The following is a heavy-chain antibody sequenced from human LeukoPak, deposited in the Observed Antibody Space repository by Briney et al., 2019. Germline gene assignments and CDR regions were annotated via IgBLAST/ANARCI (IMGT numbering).Heavy chain of an antibody. D-gene: IGHD1-26*01. Sequence: GGSLRLSCAASGFTFSGSAMHWVRQASGKGLEYVSAISSNGGSTYYANSVKGRFTISRDNSKNTLYLQMGSLRAEDMAVYYCARPSLLYSGSYYYWGQGTLVTVSS. CDR1: GFTFSGSA. CDR2: ISSNGGST. V-gene: IGHV3-64*01. J-gene: IGHJ4*02. CDR3: ARPSLLYSGSYYY.